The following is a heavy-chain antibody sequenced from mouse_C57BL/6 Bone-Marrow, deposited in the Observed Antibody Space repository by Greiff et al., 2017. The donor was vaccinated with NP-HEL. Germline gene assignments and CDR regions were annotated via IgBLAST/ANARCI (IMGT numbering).Heavy chain of an antibody. CDR1: GYTFTSYW. Sequence: QVQLQQPGAELVKPGASVKLSCKASGYTFTSYWMHWVKQRPGRGLEWIGRIDPKSGGTKYNEKFKSKATLTVDKPSSTAYMQLSSLTSEDSAVYYCARQLRLRWGWFAYWGQGTLVTVSA. J-gene: IGHJ3*01. CDR3: ARQLRLRWGWFAY. V-gene: IGHV1-72*01. D-gene: IGHD3-2*02. CDR2: IDPKSGGT.